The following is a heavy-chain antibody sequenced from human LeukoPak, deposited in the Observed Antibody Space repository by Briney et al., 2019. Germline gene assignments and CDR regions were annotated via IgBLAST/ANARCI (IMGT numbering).Heavy chain of an antibody. CDR3: AKGRGRFLEWLSKTDYYYMDV. J-gene: IGHJ6*03. Sequence: PGGSLRLSCAASGFTFSSDGMHWVRQAPGKGLEWVAFIRYDGSNKYYADSVKGRFTISRDNSKNTLYLQMNSLRAEDTAVYYCAKGRGRFLEWLSKTDYYYMDVWGKGTTVTVSS. CDR1: GFTFSSDG. V-gene: IGHV3-30*02. CDR2: IRYDGSNK. D-gene: IGHD3-3*01.